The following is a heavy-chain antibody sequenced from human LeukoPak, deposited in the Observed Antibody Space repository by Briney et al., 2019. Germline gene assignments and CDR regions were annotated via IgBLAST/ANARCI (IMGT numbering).Heavy chain of an antibody. D-gene: IGHD2-15*01. CDR3: ARAGRDLGYFNVPAYYYYGMDV. Sequence: PGGSLRLSCAVSGVTLSNYGMSWVRQAPGKGLEWVAVISYDGSNKYYADSVKGRFTISRDNSKNTLYLQMNSLRAEDTAVYYCARAGRDLGYFNVPAYYYYGMDVWGQGTTVTVSS. V-gene: IGHV3-30*03. J-gene: IGHJ6*02. CDR2: ISYDGSNK. CDR1: GVTLSNYG.